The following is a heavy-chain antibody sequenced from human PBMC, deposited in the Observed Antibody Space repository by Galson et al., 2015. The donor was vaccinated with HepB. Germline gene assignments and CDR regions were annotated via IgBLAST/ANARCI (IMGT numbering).Heavy chain of an antibody. CDR2: INHSGST. CDR1: GGSFSCYY. Sequence: SETLSLTCAVYGGSFSCYYWSWIRQPPGKGLEWIGEINHSGSTNYNPSLKSRVTISVDTSKNQFSLKLSSVTAADTAVYYCARGRFGAVAGSGYWGQGTLVTVSS. J-gene: IGHJ4*02. D-gene: IGHD6-19*01. CDR3: ARGRFGAVAGSGY. V-gene: IGHV4-34*01.